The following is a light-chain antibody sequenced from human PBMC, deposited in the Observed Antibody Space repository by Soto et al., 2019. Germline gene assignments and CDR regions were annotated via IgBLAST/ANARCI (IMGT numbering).Light chain of an antibody. V-gene: IGKV3-15*01. J-gene: IGKJ1*01. CDR2: GAS. Sequence: EIVMTQSPATLSVSTGERATLSCRASQSVSSDLAWYHQKPGQAPRLLIYGASTRATGIPARFSGSGSGTEFNLTISSLQSEDFAVYFCQQYGSSPTWTFGQGTKVDIK. CDR1: QSVSSD. CDR3: QQYGSSPTWT.